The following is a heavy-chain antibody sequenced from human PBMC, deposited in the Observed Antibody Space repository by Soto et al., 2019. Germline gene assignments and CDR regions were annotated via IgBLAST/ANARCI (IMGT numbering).Heavy chain of an antibody. Sequence: GGSLRLSCVASGFTFSNYNMNWVRQAPGKGLEWVSHISGTGVYIHYADAVKGRFTISRDNAKSSVYLQMNSLRAEDTAVYYCAREGALKPFSSWGQGALVTVSS. CDR2: ISGTGVYI. J-gene: IGHJ5*02. V-gene: IGHV3-21*01. CDR3: AREGALKPFSS. CDR1: GFTFSNYN.